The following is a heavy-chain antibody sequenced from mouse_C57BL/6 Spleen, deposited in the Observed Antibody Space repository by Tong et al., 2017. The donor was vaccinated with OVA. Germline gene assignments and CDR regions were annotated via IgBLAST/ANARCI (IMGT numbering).Heavy chain of an antibody. CDR1: GFAFSSYD. CDR2: INSNGGST. Sequence: EVQLQESGGGLVKPGGSLKLSCAASGFAFSSYDMSWVRQTPEKRLELVATINSNGGSTYYPDSVKGRFTISRDNAKNTLYLQMTSLRSEDTAMYYCARSRYDGDYFDYWGQGTTLTVSS. D-gene: IGHD2-14*01. V-gene: IGHV5-6-3*01. CDR3: ARSRYDGDYFDY. J-gene: IGHJ2*01.